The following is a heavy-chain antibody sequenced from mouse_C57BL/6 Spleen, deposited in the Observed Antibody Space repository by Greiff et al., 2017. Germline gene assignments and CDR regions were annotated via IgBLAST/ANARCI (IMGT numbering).Heavy chain of an antibody. CDR3: AGGGSFYYYAMDY. D-gene: IGHD1-1*01. CDR1: GFTFSDYY. V-gene: IGHV5-16*01. Sequence: EVKLVESEGGLVQPGSSMKLSCTASGFTFSDYYMAWVRQVPEKGLEWVANINYDGSSTYYLDSLKSRFIISRDNAKNILYLQMSSLKSEDTATYYCAGGGSFYYYAMDYWGQGTSVTVSS. CDR2: INYDGSST. J-gene: IGHJ4*01.